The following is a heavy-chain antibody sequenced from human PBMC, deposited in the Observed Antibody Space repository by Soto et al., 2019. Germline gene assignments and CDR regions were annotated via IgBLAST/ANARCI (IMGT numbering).Heavy chain of an antibody. Sequence: ASVKVSCKASGHRFTELSMHWVRQAPGKGLEWMGGFYPEDALTIYAQKFQGRVKMTEDASTDTAYLDLSGLRSDDTAVYYCATALNYGSGSYSGSAYYFDLWGQGTLVTVSS. CDR2: FYPEDALT. CDR3: ATALNYGSGSYSGSAYYFDL. D-gene: IGHD3-10*01. CDR1: GHRFTELS. J-gene: IGHJ4*02. V-gene: IGHV1-24*01.